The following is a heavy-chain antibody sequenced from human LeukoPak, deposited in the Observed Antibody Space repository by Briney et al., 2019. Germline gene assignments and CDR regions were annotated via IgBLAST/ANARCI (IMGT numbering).Heavy chain of an antibody. Sequence: ASVKVSCKASGYTFTGYYMHWVRQAPGQGLGWMGWINPNSGGTNYAQKFQGRVTMTRDTSISTAYMELSRLRSDDTAVYYCARNLGIAAAGVADYWGQGTLVTVSS. V-gene: IGHV1-2*02. CDR3: ARNLGIAAAGVADY. D-gene: IGHD6-13*01. CDR1: GYTFTGYY. CDR2: INPNSGGT. J-gene: IGHJ4*02.